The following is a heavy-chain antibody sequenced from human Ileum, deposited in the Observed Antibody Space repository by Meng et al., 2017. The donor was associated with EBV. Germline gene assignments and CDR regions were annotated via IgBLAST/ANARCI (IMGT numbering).Heavy chain of an antibody. V-gene: IGHV4-39*01. D-gene: IGHD6-13*01. CDR2: IYYSGRT. CDR1: GGPINSSSYY. CDR3: ARPIAAAGWFDP. Sequence: QLQLRVSGPGLVKPSETLSLTCTVSGGPINSSSYYWGWIRQPPGKGLEWIGRIYYSGRTYYNPSLKSRVTISVDTSKNQFSLKPSSVTAADTAVYYCARPIAAAGWFDPWGQGTLVTVSS. J-gene: IGHJ5*02.